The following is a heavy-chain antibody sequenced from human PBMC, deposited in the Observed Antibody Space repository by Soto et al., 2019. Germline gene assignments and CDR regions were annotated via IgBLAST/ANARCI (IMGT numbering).Heavy chain of an antibody. Sequence: QVQLVQSGAEVKKPGSSVKVSCTASRYTFNNYTLTWVRQAPGQGLEWLGRIIPILGIPNYAQSFQGRVTITADESTRKVYMELSSLRSEDTAIYYCARAQEPATILVPFNIWGQGTMLTVSS. D-gene: IGHD5-12*01. J-gene: IGHJ3*02. CDR2: IIPILGIP. V-gene: IGHV1-69*02. CDR3: ARAQEPATILVPFNI. CDR1: RYTFNNYT.